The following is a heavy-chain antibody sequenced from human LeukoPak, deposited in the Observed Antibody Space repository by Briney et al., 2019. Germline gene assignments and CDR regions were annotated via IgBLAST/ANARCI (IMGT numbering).Heavy chain of an antibody. D-gene: IGHD4-17*01. J-gene: IGHJ3*01. CDR2: ISTNSGNR. Sequence: PGGSLRLSCAASGFTFSSYGMSWVRQAPGKGLEWVSAISTNSGNRFYADSVKGRFTISRDNSKNMLYLQMNSLRAEDMAVYYCAKVRVYGDYAFDVWGQGTVVTVSS. CDR3: AKVRVYGDYAFDV. V-gene: IGHV3-23*01. CDR1: GFTFSSYG.